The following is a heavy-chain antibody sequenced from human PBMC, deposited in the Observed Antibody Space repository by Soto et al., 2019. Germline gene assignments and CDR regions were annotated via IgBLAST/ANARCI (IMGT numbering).Heavy chain of an antibody. CDR1: GYTFTNYG. V-gene: IGHV1-18*04. Sequence: GASVKVSCKTSGYTFTNYGITWMRQAPGQGLKWMGWISAYSGDTNYAQKFQGRVIMTTDTSTTTAYTELRSLRSDDTAVYYCARGPAGGLRGGVSYWGQGTLVTVSS. CDR3: ARGPAGGLRGGVSY. D-gene: IGHD2-15*01. CDR2: ISAYSGDT. J-gene: IGHJ4*02.